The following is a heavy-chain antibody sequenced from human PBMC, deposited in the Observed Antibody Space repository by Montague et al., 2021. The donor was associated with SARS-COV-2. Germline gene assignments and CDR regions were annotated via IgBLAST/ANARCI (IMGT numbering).Heavy chain of an antibody. V-gene: IGHV4-59*01. J-gene: IGHJ6*02. Sequence: SETLSLTCSVSGGSISGYYWSWIRQPPGKGLEWIGYIYHSGNTKYNPSLKSRVSISVDTSKNQFSLRLSPVTAADSAVYYCASESRLKYLEWSGSRYDYYGMNVWGQGTTVTVSS. D-gene: IGHD3-3*01. CDR3: ASESRLKYLEWSGSRYDYYGMNV. CDR1: GGSISGYY. CDR2: IYHSGNT.